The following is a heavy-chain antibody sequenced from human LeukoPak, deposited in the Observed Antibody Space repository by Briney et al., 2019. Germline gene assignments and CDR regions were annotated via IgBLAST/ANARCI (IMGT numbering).Heavy chain of an antibody. D-gene: IGHD5-18*01. CDR3: ARDQGYSYGPPFGY. CDR1: GGTFSSYT. Sequence: ASVKVSCKASGGTFSSYTISWVRQAPGQGLEWMGRIIPILGIANYAQKFQGRVTITVDKSTSTAYMELSSLRSEDTAVYYCARDQGYSYGPPFGYWGQGTLVTVSS. J-gene: IGHJ4*02. CDR2: IIPILGIA. V-gene: IGHV1-69*04.